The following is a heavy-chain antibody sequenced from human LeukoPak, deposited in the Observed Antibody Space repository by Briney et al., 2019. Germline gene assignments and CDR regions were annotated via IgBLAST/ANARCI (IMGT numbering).Heavy chain of an antibody. Sequence: GGSLRLSCAASGFTFSSYSMNWVRQAPGKGLEWVSSISSSSSYIYYADSVKGRFTISRDNAKNSLYLQMNSLRAEDTAVYYCARDPKDYGDYYYYGMDVWGQGTTVTVSS. CDR1: GFTFSSYS. CDR3: ARDPKDYGDYYYYGMDV. D-gene: IGHD4-17*01. J-gene: IGHJ6*02. V-gene: IGHV3-21*01. CDR2: ISSSSSYI.